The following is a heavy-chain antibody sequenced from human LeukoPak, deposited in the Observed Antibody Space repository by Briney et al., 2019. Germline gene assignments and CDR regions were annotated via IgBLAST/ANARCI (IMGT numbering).Heavy chain of an antibody. CDR1: GGPISSRPYY. V-gene: IGHV4-39*07. D-gene: IGHD6-6*01. CDR3: ARDFSSSSTVYYYYYMDV. J-gene: IGHJ6*03. Sequence: ETLSLTCTVSGGPISSRPYYWGWVRQPPGKGLEWIGTISYSGTTYYSPSLKSRVTISLGTSKNQFSLKLSSVTAADTAIYYCARDFSSSSTVYYYYYMDVWGKGTTVTISS. CDR2: ISYSGTT.